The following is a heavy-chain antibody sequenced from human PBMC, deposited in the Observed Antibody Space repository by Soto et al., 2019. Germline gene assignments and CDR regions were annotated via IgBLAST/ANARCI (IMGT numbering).Heavy chain of an antibody. V-gene: IGHV2-5*02. CDR2: IYWDDDE. J-gene: IGHJ4*02. CDR3: AHRQRASLGGGFDY. D-gene: IGHD3-16*01. CDR1: GFSLSTTGVS. Sequence: QIALKESGPTLVRPTQTLTLTCSFSGFSLSTTGVSVGWIRQPPGEALEWLALIYWDDDERYTPSLRSRVSITKDTSNNQVVLTMTNMGPLDTATYYCAHRQRASLGGGFDYWGQGTLVTVYS.